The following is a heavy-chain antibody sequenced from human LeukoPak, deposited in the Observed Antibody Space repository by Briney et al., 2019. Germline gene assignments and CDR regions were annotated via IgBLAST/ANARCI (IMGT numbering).Heavy chain of an antibody. J-gene: IGHJ4*02. CDR3: ATWRTAKTGFDY. D-gene: IGHD1-1*01. CDR2: IYYSGSP. CDR1: GGSISDNNYY. Sequence: SETLSLTCTVSGGSISDNNYYWAWIRQPPGKGLECIGSIYYSGSPYYNPSLKSRVTISVDTSKNQFSLRLSSVTAADTAVYYCATWRTAKTGFDYWGQGTLVTVSS. V-gene: IGHV4-39*01.